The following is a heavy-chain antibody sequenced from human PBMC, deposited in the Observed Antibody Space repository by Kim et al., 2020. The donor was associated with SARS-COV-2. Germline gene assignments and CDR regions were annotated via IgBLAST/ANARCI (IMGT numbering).Heavy chain of an antibody. CDR2: IYYSGST. J-gene: IGHJ4*02. V-gene: IGHV4-39*07. CDR1: GGSISSSSYY. Sequence: SETLSLTCTVSGGSISSSSYYWGWIRQPPGKGLEWIGSIYYSGSTYYNPSLKSRATISVDTSKNQFSLKLSSVTAADTAVYYCARDLWGQYDYTKDGVGYWGQGTLVTVSS. CDR3: ARDLWGQYDYTKDGVGY. D-gene: IGHD4-4*01.